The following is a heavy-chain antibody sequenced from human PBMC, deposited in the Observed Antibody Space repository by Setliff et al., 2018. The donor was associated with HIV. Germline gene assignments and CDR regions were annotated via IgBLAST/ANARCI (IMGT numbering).Heavy chain of an antibody. J-gene: IGHJ5*02. CDR3: ARAKTVGVSAVFFDP. V-gene: IGHV4-61*01. CDR1: GGSMNSESYS. Sequence: SETLSLTCTVSGGSMNSESYSWTWIRQPPGKGPELIGRTYVGGSVIYNPSHESRVTSSMVQSKNQVSLDLCSVTVEDTAKYYCARAKTVGVSAVFFDPLGQGRRVAVSS. D-gene: IGHD3-3*01. CDR2: TYVGGSV.